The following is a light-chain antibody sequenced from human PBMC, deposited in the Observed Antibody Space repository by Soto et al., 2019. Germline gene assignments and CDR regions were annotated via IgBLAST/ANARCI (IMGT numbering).Light chain of an antibody. Sequence: DLQMTQSPSSLSASVGDRVTITCRASQSISSYLNWYQQKPGKAPKLLIYAASILQSGVPSRFSGSGSGTEFTLTISSLQPEDFATYYCQQFSAYPLTFGGGTKVEIK. V-gene: IGKV1-9*01. CDR1: QSISSY. CDR2: AAS. CDR3: QQFSAYPLT. J-gene: IGKJ4*01.